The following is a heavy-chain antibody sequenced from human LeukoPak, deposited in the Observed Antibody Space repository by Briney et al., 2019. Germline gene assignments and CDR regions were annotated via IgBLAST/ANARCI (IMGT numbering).Heavy chain of an antibody. CDR3: ARDLSVDYVADYYYGMDV. CDR1: GGTFSSYS. J-gene: IGHJ6*02. V-gene: IGHV1-69*10. CDR2: IIPLLDIV. D-gene: IGHD4-17*01. Sequence: GASVKVSCKASGGTFSSYSFTWVRQAPGQGLEWMGRIIPLLDIVNYAHKFQGRVTIMADKSTSTAYMELRSLRSEDTAVYYCARDLSVDYVADYYYGMDVWGQGTTVTVSS.